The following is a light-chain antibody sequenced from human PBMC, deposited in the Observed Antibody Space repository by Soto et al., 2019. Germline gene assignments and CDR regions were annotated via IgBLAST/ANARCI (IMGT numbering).Light chain of an antibody. Sequence: DIQMTQSPSSLSASVVDRVTITGLASQGISNYLAWYQQKPRKAPEVLIFGASTLQSGVPSRFSGSGSGTEFTLTISSLQPEDFATYYCQQLMSYPITFGQGTRLEI. J-gene: IGKJ5*01. CDR3: QQLMSYPIT. V-gene: IGKV1-9*01. CDR1: QGISNY. CDR2: GAS.